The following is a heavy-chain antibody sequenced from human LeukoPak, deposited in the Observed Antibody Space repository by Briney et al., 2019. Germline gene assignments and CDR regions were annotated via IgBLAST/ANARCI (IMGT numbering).Heavy chain of an antibody. CDR2: LSSSGSYI. V-gene: IGHV3-21*01. CDR1: GSTLSNYG. CDR3: ARDRLSSGWLTDS. D-gene: IGHD6-19*01. Sequence: PGGSLRLSCVVSGSTLSNYGMNWVRQAPGKGLEWVSSLSSSGSYIYYADSVKGRFTISRDNAKNSLYLQMNSLRVEDTAVYYCARDRLSSGWLTDSWGQGTLVTVSS. J-gene: IGHJ4*02.